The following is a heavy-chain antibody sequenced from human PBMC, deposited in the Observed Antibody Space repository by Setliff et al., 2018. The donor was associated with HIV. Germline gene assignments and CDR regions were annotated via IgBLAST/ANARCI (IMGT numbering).Heavy chain of an antibody. J-gene: IGHJ4*02. D-gene: IGHD3-22*01. CDR1: GFTFSIYA. CDR3: ASPADTSGYYLDY. V-gene: IGHV3-23*01. Sequence: LRLSCAVSGFTFSIYAMSWVRQAPGKGLEWVSGISGSGGTTYFADTVKGRFAISRENAQNSLSLQMNGLTDEDTAVYYCASPADTSGYYLDYWGQGTLVTVSS. CDR2: ISGSGGTT.